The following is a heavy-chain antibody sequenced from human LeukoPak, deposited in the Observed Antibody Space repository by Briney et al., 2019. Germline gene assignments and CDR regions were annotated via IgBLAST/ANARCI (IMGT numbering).Heavy chain of an antibody. CDR2: LSHSGSS. J-gene: IGHJ3*02. D-gene: IGHD2-2*01. Sequence: SETLSLTCTVSGGSVSSYYWSWIRRPPGRGLEWIAYLSHSGSSDSNPSLTSRVTTLVDTPKNQFSLKLTSVTAADTAVYYCARARYANAWYAFDIWGHGTMVTVSS. CDR1: GGSVSSYY. V-gene: IGHV4-59*02. CDR3: ARARYANAWYAFDI.